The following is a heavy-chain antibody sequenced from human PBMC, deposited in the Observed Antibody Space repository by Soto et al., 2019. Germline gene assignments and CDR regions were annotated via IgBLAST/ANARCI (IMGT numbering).Heavy chain of an antibody. CDR1: GFTFSSYA. D-gene: IGHD3-9*01. Sequence: GGSLRLSCAASGFTFSSYAMSWVRQAPGKGLEWVSGISGSGSITYYADSVKGRFTISRDNSNNTLYLQMNSLRDEDTAVYYCSKETAFTIFSWGQGTLVTVSS. V-gene: IGHV3-23*01. CDR2: ISGSGSIT. J-gene: IGHJ5*02. CDR3: SKETAFTIFS.